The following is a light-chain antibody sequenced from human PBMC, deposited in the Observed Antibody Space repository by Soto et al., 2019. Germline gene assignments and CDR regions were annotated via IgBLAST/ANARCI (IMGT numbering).Light chain of an antibody. CDR3: QNYNNAPPLT. J-gene: IGKJ4*01. Sequence: DIQMTQSPSSLSASIGDRVTITCGASQAISNYLAWFQQRPGGVPKLLIYAASTLRSGVPSRFSGSGSGTDFTLTISSLQHEDVATYYCQNYNNAPPLTFGGGTKVDIK. V-gene: IGKV1-27*01. CDR1: QAISNY. CDR2: AAS.